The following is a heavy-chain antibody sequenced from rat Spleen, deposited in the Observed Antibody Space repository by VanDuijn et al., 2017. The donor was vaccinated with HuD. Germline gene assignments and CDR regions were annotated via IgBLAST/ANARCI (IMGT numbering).Heavy chain of an antibody. V-gene: IGHV5-29*01. J-gene: IGHJ2*01. CDR1: GFTFSNYG. Sequence: EVQLVESGGGLVQPGRSLKLSCAASGFTFSNYGMAWVCQAPTKGLEWVASITNTGGRIHYPDSVKGRFTISRDTAQNTLYLQVNSLRSEDTATYYCSRAGDGSYYAYFDYWGQGVMVTVSS. CDR3: SRAGDGSYYAYFDY. CDR2: ITNTGGRI. D-gene: IGHD1-12*02.